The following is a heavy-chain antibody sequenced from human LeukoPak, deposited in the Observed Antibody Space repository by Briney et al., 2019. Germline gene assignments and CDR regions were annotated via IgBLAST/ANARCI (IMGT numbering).Heavy chain of an antibody. V-gene: IGHV1-69*13. CDR2: IIPIFGTA. Sequence: ASVKVSCKASGGTFSSYAISWVRQAPGQGLEWMGGIIPIFGTANYAQKFQGRVTITADESTSTAYMELSSPRSEDTAVYYCARDRLGFTVTTSFDYWGQGTLVTVSS. D-gene: IGHD4-17*01. CDR3: ARDRLGFTVTTSFDY. J-gene: IGHJ4*02. CDR1: GGTFSSYA.